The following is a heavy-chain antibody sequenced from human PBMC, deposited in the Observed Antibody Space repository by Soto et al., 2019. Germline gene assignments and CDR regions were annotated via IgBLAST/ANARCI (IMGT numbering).Heavy chain of an antibody. CDR2: IIPIFGTA. V-gene: IGHV1-69*01. CDR3: ARADEDNIFRRVIRAYYYGMDV. Sequence: QVQLVQSGAEVKKPGSSVKVSCKASGGTFSSYAISWVRQAPGQGLEWMGGIIPIFGTANYAQKFQGRVTISADESTSTANMELSSLRYEDKAVYYCARADEDNIFRRVIRAYYYGMDVWGQGTTDTVSS. J-gene: IGHJ6*02. CDR1: GGTFSSYA. D-gene: IGHD3-10*01.